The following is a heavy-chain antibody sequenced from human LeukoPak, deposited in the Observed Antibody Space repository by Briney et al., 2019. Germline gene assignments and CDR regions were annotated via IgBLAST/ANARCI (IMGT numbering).Heavy chain of an antibody. CDR3: ARTLWFGELLLGYFDY. CDR2: MNPNSGNT. V-gene: IGHV1-8*03. J-gene: IGHJ4*02. CDR1: GYTFTSYG. D-gene: IGHD3-10*01. Sequence: ASVKVSCKASGYTFTSYGISWVRQAPGQGLEWMGWMNPNSGNTGYAQKFQGRVTITRNTSISTAYMELSSLRSEDTAVYYCARTLWFGELLLGYFDYWGQGTLVTVSS.